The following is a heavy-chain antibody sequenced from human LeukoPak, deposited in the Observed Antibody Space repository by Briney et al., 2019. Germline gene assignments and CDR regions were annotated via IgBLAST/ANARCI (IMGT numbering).Heavy chain of an antibody. CDR3: AREMYAGWYFAFDI. J-gene: IGHJ3*02. Sequence: ETLSLTCAVYGGSFSGYYWSWIRQPPGKGLEWVASISNSGDYISYADSLKGRFTISRDNAKNSLFLQMSSLRAEDTAVYYCAREMYAGWYFAFDIWGQGTMVTVSS. CDR1: GGSFSGYY. CDR2: ISNSGDYI. D-gene: IGHD6-19*01. V-gene: IGHV3-21*01.